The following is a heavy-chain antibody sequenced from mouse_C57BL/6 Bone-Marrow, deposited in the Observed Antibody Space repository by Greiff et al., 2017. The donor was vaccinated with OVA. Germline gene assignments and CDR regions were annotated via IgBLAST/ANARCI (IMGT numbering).Heavy chain of an antibody. D-gene: IGHD2-3*01. CDR3: ARKGDDGYYLYWYFDV. CDR2: IWSGGST. J-gene: IGHJ1*03. CDR1: GFSLTSYG. Sequence: QVQLQQSGPGLVQPSQSLSITCTVSGFSLTSYGVHWVRQSPGKGLEWLGVIWSGGSTDYNAAFISRLSISKDNSKSQVFFKMNSLQADDTAIYYCARKGDDGYYLYWYFDVWGTGTTVTVSS. V-gene: IGHV2-2*01.